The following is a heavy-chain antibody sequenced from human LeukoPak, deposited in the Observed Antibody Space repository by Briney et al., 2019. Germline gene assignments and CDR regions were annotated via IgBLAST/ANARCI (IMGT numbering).Heavy chain of an antibody. CDR2: ISSSSSYI. Sequence: TGGSLRLSCAASGFTFSSYSMNWVRQAPGKGLEWVSSISSSSSYIYYADSVKGRFTISRDNAKNSLYLQMNSLRAEDTAVYYCARGLRFGTDEFDYWGQGTLVTVSS. CDR1: GFTFSSYS. J-gene: IGHJ4*02. V-gene: IGHV3-21*01. D-gene: IGHD5-12*01. CDR3: ARGLRFGTDEFDY.